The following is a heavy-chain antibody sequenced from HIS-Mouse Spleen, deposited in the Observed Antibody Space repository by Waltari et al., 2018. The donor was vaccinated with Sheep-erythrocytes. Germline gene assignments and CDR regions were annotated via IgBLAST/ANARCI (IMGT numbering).Heavy chain of an antibody. CDR1: GDTFSSYA. V-gene: IGHV1-69*04. D-gene: IGHD1-26*01. CDR3: AQTGATTPHFDY. Sequence: GSSVKVSCKASGDTFSSYAISWVRQAPGQGLEWMGRIIPILGIANYAQKFQGRVTITADKSTSTAYMELSSLRSEDTAVYYCAQTGATTPHFDYWGQGTLVTVSS. J-gene: IGHJ4*02. CDR2: IIPILGIA.